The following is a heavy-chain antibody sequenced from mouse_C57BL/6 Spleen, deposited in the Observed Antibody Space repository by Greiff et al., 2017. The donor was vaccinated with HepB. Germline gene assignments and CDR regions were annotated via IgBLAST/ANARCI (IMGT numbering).Heavy chain of an antibody. V-gene: IGHV1-55*01. CDR3: ARCYYSNPYYYAMDY. D-gene: IGHD2-5*01. CDR1: GYTFTSYW. J-gene: IGHJ4*01. CDR2: IYPGSGST. Sequence: QVQLQQPGAELVKPGASVKMSCKASGYTFTSYWITWVKQRPGQGLEWIGDIYPGSGSTNYNEKFKSKATLTVDTSSSTAYMQLSSLTSEDSAVYYCARCYYSNPYYYAMDYWGQGTSVTVSS.